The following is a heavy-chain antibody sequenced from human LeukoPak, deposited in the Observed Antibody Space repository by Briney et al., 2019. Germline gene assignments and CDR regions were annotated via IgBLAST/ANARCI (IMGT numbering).Heavy chain of an antibody. CDR2: ISYDGSNK. V-gene: IGHV3-30-3*01. Sequence: PGGSLRLSCAASGFTFSSYAMHRVRQAPGKGLEWVAVISYDGSNKYYADSVKGRFTISRDNSKNTLYLQMNSLRAEDTAVYYCARDRSYSSGWYVEDYWGQGTLVTVSS. CDR3: ARDRSYSSGWYVEDY. D-gene: IGHD6-19*01. J-gene: IGHJ4*02. CDR1: GFTFSSYA.